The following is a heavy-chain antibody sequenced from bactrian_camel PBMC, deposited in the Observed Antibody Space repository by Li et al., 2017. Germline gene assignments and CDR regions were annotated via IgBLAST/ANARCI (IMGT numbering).Heavy chain of an antibody. J-gene: IGHJ4*01. CDR3: AAHRRLGLTSPDIFVASGGSWGTDY. V-gene: IGHV3S42*01. CDR1: GFDFEVYA. CDR2: VDSDGST. D-gene: IGHD2*01. Sequence: VQLVESGGGSVQPGGSLKLSCSASGFDFEVYAMSWVRQAPGKELEWVAAVDSDGSTSYADSVKGRFTISRDNAKNTLYLQMNSLKPEDTAMYYCAAHRRLGLTSPDIFVASGGSWGTDYWGQGTQVTVS.